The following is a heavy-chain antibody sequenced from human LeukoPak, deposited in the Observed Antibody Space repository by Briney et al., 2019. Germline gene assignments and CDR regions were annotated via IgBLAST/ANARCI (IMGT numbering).Heavy chain of an antibody. Sequence: ASVKVSCKASGYTFTSYYMHWVRQAPGQGLEWMGIINPSGGSTSYAQKFQGRVTMTRDMSTSTVYMELSSLRSEDTAVYYCAKSATMVVVVAATVLDYWGQGTLVTVSS. CDR3: AKSATMVVVVAATVLDY. J-gene: IGHJ4*02. V-gene: IGHV1-46*01. CDR1: GYTFTSYY. D-gene: IGHD2-15*01. CDR2: INPSGGST.